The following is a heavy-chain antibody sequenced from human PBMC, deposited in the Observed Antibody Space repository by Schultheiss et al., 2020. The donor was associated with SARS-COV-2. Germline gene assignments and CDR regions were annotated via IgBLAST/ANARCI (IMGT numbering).Heavy chain of an antibody. CDR3: AHSYCTSTSCYIPFRGPNNWFDP. J-gene: IGHJ5*02. CDR1: GFSLSTSGMC. V-gene: IGHV2-70*12. CDR2: IDWDDDK. D-gene: IGHD2-2*02. Sequence: SGPTLVKPTQTLTLTCTFSGFSLSTSGMCVSWIRQPPGKALEWLARIDWDDDKYYSTSLKTRLTISKDTSKNQVVLTMTNMDPVDTATYYCAHSYCTSTSCYIPFRGPNNWFDPWGQGTLVTVSS.